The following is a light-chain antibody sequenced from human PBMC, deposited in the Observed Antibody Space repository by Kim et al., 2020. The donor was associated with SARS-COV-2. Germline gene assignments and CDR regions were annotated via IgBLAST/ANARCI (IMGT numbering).Light chain of an antibody. CDR3: QQYENSPWT. J-gene: IGKJ1*01. V-gene: IGKV3-20*01. CDR1: QYIGNN. Sequence: VSPGETVTLSCRTSQYIGNNLAWYQHRPGQAPRLLIYGASSRATDIPGRFSGSGSGTDFTLTISRLEPEDCAVYYCQQYENSPWTFGQGTKVDIK. CDR2: GAS.